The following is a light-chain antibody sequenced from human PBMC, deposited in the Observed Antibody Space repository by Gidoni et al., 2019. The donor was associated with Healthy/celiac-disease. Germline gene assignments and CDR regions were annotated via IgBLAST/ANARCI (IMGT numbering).Light chain of an antibody. V-gene: IGKV3-15*01. CDR2: GAS. J-gene: IGKJ2*01. CDR3: QQYYNWPRT. CDR1: QSVSSN. Sequence: EIVMTQSPATLSVSPGERATLSCRASQSVSSNLAWYQQKPGQAPRLLIYGASTSATGIPARFSGSGSGTAFTLTISSLQSEDFAVYYCQQYYNWPRTFGQGTKLEIK.